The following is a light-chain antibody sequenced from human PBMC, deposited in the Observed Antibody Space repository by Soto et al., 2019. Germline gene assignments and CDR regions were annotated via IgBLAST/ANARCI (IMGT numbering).Light chain of an antibody. V-gene: IGKV1-5*03. Sequence: DIQMTQSPSTLSASVGDRVTITCRASQSISNWLAWYQQKPGKAPKVLIYKASSLESGVPSRFSGSGSGTEFTLTISSVQPDDSATYCCQQYNSYPYTFGQGTKPEVK. J-gene: IGKJ2*01. CDR3: QQYNSYPYT. CDR2: KAS. CDR1: QSISNW.